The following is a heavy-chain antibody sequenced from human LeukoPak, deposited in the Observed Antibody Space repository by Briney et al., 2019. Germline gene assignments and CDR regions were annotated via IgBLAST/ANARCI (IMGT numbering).Heavy chain of an antibody. Sequence: PGGSLRLSCAASGFTVSSNFMSWVRQAPGKGLEWVSSISTSSTYIFYADSVKGRFTISRDNAKNSLYLQMNSLRAEDTAVYYCARDPGSYGSIGFDIWGQGTMVTVSS. CDR3: ARDPGSYGSIGFDI. V-gene: IGHV3-21*01. D-gene: IGHD5-18*01. CDR1: GFTVSSNF. CDR2: ISTSSTYI. J-gene: IGHJ3*02.